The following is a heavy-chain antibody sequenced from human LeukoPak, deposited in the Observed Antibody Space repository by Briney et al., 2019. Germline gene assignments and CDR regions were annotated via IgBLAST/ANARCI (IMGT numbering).Heavy chain of an antibody. CDR1: GYTFTSYG. V-gene: IGHV1-2*02. CDR2: INPNSGGT. J-gene: IGHJ4*02. Sequence: ASVKVSCKASGYTFTSYGISWVRQAPGQGLEWMGWINPNSGGTNYAQKFQGRVTMTRDTSISTAYMELSRLRSDDTAVYYCARDAHDYVWGSYRSGFDYWGQGTLSPSPQ. D-gene: IGHD3-16*02. CDR3: ARDAHDYVWGSYRSGFDY.